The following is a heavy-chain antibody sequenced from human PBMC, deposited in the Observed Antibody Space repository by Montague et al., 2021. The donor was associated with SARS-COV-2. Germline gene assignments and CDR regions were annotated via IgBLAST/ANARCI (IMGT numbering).Heavy chain of an antibody. CDR2: IWYDGSNS. V-gene: IGHV3-33*01. D-gene: IGHD5-24*01. J-gene: IGHJ4*02. Sequence: SLRLSCAASGFSFSDYAMHWVRQAPGLALEWVAVIWYDGSNSYYADSLNGRFTISRDNSKNAVYLQMNSLTADDTAIYYCAREKKEVQMDYWGLGTLVTVSS. CDR3: AREKKEVQMDY. CDR1: GFSFSDYA.